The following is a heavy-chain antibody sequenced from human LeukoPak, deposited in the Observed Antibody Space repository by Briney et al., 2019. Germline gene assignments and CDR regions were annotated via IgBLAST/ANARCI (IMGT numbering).Heavy chain of an antibody. CDR1: GFTFTSSA. J-gene: IGHJ6*03. CDR2: IVVGSGNT. D-gene: IGHD3-10*01. CDR3: ARAADPSDGSGSYYYYMDV. Sequence: SVKVSCKASGFTFTSSAMQWVRQARGQRLEWIGWIVVGSGNTNYAQKFQERVTITRDMSTSTAYMELSSLRAEDTAVYYCARAADPSDGSGSYYYYMDVWGKGTTVTISS. V-gene: IGHV1-58*02.